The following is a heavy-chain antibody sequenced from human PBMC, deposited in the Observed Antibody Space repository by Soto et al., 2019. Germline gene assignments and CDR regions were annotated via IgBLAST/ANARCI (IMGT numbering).Heavy chain of an antibody. Sequence: QVQLQESGPGLLKPSQILSLTCSVSGGSISSGGYYWTWIRQRPGKGLEWIGFVYYSGITYHSPSLGSRLSMSVDTSQNQFSLRLTSVXAAXXXXXXXXXXXXXXXXXXXFGLDVWGQGTTVTV. CDR1: GGSISSGGYY. D-gene: IGHD3-10*01. CDR2: VYYSGIT. V-gene: IGHV4-31*03. CDR3: XXXXXXXXXXXXFGLDV. J-gene: IGHJ6*02.